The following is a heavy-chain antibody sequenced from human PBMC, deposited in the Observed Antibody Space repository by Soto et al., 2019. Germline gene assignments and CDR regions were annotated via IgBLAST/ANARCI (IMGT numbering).Heavy chain of an antibody. CDR1: GFTFSNYA. D-gene: IGHD6-13*01. Sequence: QVQLVESGGGVVQPGRSLRLSCAASGFTFSNYAMHWVRQAPGKGLEWVAALLSDEINKYSADTVKGRFTISRDNSKKTLYLQMSSLRPEDTAVYYCAIIATSGGGEAFDIWGQGTMVTVSS. CDR2: LLSDEINK. V-gene: IGHV3-30-3*01. J-gene: IGHJ3*02. CDR3: AIIATSGGGEAFDI.